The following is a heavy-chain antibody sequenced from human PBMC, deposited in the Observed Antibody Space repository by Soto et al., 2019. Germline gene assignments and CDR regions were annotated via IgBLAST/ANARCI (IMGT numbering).Heavy chain of an antibody. CDR1: RGTFSSYA. J-gene: IGHJ4*02. CDR2: CIPIFGTA. CDR3: ERDRDDYYFDY. Sequence: SVKVSCKASRGTFSSYAISWVRQAPGQGLEWMGGCIPIFGTANYAQKFQGRVTITADESTSTAYMELSSLRSEDTAVYYCERDRDDYYFDYWGQGTLVTVSS. D-gene: IGHD1-1*01. V-gene: IGHV1-69*13.